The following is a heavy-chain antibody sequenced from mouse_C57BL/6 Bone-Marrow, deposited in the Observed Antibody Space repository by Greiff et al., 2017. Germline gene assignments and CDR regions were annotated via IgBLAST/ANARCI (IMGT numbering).Heavy chain of an antibody. CDR3: ARWGYFDY. V-gene: IGHV1-69*01. CDR2: IDPSDSYT. CDR1: GYTFTSYW. J-gene: IGHJ2*01. Sequence: QVQLQQPGAELVMPGASVKLSCKASGYTFTSYWLHWVKQRPGQGLEWIGEIDPSDSYTNYNHKFKGKSTLTVDKSSRTAYMQLSSMTSEDSAVYYCARWGYFDYWGQGTTLTVSS.